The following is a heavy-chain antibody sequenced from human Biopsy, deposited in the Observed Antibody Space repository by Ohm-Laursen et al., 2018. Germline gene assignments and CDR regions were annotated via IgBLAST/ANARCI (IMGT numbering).Heavy chain of an antibody. V-gene: IGHV4-34*01. J-gene: IGHJ4*02. CDR2: INHSGST. CDR1: GGSFSGYY. Sequence: TLSLTCAVHGGSFSGYYWSWIRQPPGKGLEWIGEINHSGSTNYNPSLKSRVTISVDTSKNQFSLKLSSVTAADTAVYYCARGRLRAVARFDYWGQGTLVTVSS. D-gene: IGHD6-19*01. CDR3: ARGRLRAVARFDY.